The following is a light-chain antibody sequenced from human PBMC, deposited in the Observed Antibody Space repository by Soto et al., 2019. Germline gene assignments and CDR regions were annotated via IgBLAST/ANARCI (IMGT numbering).Light chain of an antibody. Sequence: DIVMTQSPDSLRVSLGERATISCTSSLNIYFKSNNRNYLAWYQQKTGQPPKLLVYWASTRESGVPDRFTGSGSGTYFTLTIDNVQPDDVAGYYCQQYFITPLTFGGGTRVDIK. CDR3: QQYFITPLT. CDR1: LNIYFKSNNRNY. V-gene: IGKV4-1*01. CDR2: WAS. J-gene: IGKJ4*01.